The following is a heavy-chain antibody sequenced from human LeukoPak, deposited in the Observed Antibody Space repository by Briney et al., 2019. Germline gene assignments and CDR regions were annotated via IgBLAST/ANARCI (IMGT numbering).Heavy chain of an antibody. CDR1: GFTFGRSA. Sequence: GGSLRLSCAASGFTFGRSAMSWGRQAPGKGLEWVSTVTGSGSDTYYADSVKDRFTISRDDSKNTVYLQMNSLRAEDTAVYYCAKIYTAVELSFDYWGQGTLVTVSS. J-gene: IGHJ4*02. CDR3: AKIYTAVELSFDY. CDR2: VTGSGSDT. D-gene: IGHD6-19*01. V-gene: IGHV3-23*01.